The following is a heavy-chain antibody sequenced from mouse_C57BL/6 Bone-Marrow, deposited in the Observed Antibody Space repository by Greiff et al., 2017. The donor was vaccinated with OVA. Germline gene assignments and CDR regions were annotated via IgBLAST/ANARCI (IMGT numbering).Heavy chain of an antibody. Sequence: VKLKQPGAELVKPGASVKLSCKASGYTFTSYWMHWVKQRPGQGLEWIGMIHPNSGSTNYNEKFKSKATLTVDKSSSTAYMQLSSLTSEDSAVYYCARGGYYGSAYWGQGTLVTVSA. V-gene: IGHV1-64*01. CDR1: GYTFTSYW. D-gene: IGHD1-1*01. CDR3: ARGGYYGSAY. CDR2: IHPNSGST. J-gene: IGHJ3*01.